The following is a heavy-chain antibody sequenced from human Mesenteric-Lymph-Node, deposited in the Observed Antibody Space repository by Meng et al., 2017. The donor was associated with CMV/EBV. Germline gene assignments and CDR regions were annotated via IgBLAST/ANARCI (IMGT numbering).Heavy chain of an antibody. J-gene: IGHJ2*01. CDR1: GFTFGDYA. Sequence: GESLKISCKGSGFTFGDYAVSWVRQAPGKGLEWVSAIGGSGDSTYYADSVRGRFTISRDNSKNTLYLQMNSLRAEDMAVYYCAKDWGSGWFKGNYWYFDLWGRGTLVTVSS. V-gene: IGHV3-23*01. CDR3: AKDWGSGWFKGNYWYFDL. D-gene: IGHD6-19*01. CDR2: IGGSGDST.